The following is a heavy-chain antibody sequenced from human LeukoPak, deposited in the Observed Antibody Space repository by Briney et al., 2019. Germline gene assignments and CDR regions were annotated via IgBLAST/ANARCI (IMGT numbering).Heavy chain of an antibody. CDR3: AREGSGRTAYTAGLDV. J-gene: IGHJ3*01. V-gene: IGHV3-53*01. Sequence: GGSLRLSCAASGFTVSISYMTWVRQAPGKALEWVSVIRSGGSTVYAHSVKGRFTTSRDNSKNTLYLQLNSPRAEDTAVYYCAREGSGRTAYTAGLDVWGQGTMVTVSS. CDR2: IRSGGST. D-gene: IGHD3-16*01. CDR1: GFTVSISY.